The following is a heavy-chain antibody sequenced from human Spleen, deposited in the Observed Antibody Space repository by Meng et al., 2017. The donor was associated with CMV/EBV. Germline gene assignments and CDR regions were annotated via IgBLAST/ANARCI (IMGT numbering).Heavy chain of an antibody. J-gene: IGHJ4*02. CDR2: IYWDDDK. D-gene: IGHD3-16*01. CDR3: AHERAPLTGLDY. CDR1: GFSLSTSGVG. V-gene: IGHV2-5*02. Sequence: QITLKESGPTLVKPXXTFTLTCTFSGFSLSTSGVGVGWIRQPPGKALEWLALIYWDDDKRYSPSLKSRLTITKDTSKNQVVLTMTNMDPVDTATYYCAHERAPLTGLDYWGQGTMVTVSS.